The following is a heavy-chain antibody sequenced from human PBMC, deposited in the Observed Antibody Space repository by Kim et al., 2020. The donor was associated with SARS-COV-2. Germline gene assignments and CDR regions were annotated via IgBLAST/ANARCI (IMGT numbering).Heavy chain of an antibody. V-gene: IGHV4-39*01. D-gene: IGHD2-15*01. CDR1: GGSISSSSYY. Sequence: SETLSLTCTVSGGSISSSSYYWGWIRQPPGKGLEWIGSIYYSGSTYYNPSLKSRVTISVDTSKNQFSLKLSSVTAADTAVYYCARLGFIGLSLDYCGQGT. J-gene: IGHJ4*02. CDR2: IYYSGST. CDR3: ARLGFIGLSLDY.